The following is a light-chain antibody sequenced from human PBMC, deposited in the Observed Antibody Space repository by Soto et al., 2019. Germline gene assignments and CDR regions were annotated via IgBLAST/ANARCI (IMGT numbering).Light chain of an antibody. CDR2: SAS. V-gene: IGKV3-15*01. J-gene: IGKJ1*01. Sequence: IVLTQSPATLSVSPGERATLSCWASQTLDSMVAWYQQKSGQAPRLLIYSASARATGVPVRFSGFGSGTDFTLPISSLQSEDLGVYYCQQYKDWPTTFGQGTKVEV. CDR1: QTLDSM. CDR3: QQYKDWPTT.